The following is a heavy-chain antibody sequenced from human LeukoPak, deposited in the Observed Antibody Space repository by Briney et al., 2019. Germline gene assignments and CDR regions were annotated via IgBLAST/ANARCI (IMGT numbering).Heavy chain of an antibody. J-gene: IGHJ6*02. V-gene: IGHV3-11*01. CDR3: AKDKSSTTKYYGMDV. Sequence: PGGSLRLSCAASGFTFSDYYMSWIRQAPGKGLEWVSYISSSGSTIYYADSVKGRFTIARDNGKNSLYLQMNSLRSEDTALYYCAKDKSSTTKYYGMDVWGQGTTVTVSS. CDR1: GFTFSDYY. D-gene: IGHD2/OR15-2a*01. CDR2: ISSSGSTI.